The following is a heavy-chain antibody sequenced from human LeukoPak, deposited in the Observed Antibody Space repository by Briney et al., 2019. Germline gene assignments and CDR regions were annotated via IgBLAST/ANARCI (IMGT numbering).Heavy chain of an antibody. Sequence: ASVKVSCKASGYTFTGYYMHWVRQAPGQGLEWMGWINPNSGGTNYAQKFQGWVTMTRDTSISTAYMELSRLRSDDTAVYYCARGSCSGGSCPFDPWGQGTLVTVSS. J-gene: IGHJ5*02. CDR3: ARGSCSGGSCPFDP. D-gene: IGHD2-15*01. CDR2: INPNSGGT. CDR1: GYTFTGYY. V-gene: IGHV1-2*04.